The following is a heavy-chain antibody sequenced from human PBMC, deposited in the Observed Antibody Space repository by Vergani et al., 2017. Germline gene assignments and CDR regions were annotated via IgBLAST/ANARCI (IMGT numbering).Heavy chain of an antibody. Sequence: QVQLVQSGAEVKKPGASVKVSCKASGYTFTGYYMHWVRQAPGQGLEWMGLINPKSGGTNYAQKFQGRVTMTRDTSISTAYMELSRLRSDDTAVYYCASAEYYDYVWGSYRWGQGTLVTVSS. CDR1: GYTFTGYY. J-gene: IGHJ4*02. V-gene: IGHV1-2*02. CDR3: ASAEYYDYVWGSYR. CDR2: INPKSGGT. D-gene: IGHD3-16*02.